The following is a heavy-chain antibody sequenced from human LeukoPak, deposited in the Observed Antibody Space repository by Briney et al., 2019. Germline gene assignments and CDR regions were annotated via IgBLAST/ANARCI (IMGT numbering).Heavy chain of an antibody. D-gene: IGHD2-8*01. CDR2: ITSKGGTL. V-gene: IGHV3-9*01. Sequence: GRSLRLSCAVSGFTFNDYAMHWVRHVPGKGLEWVAGITSKGGTLAYADSVKGRFTISRDNAKNSLYLQMTSLRVEDTALYYCVKDRTKYYYYGMEVWGQGTTVTVSS. CDR1: GFTFNDYA. J-gene: IGHJ6*02. CDR3: VKDRTKYYYYGMEV.